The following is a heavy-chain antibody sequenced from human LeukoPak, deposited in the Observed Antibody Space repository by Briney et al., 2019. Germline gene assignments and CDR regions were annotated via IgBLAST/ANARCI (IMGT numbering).Heavy chain of an antibody. CDR2: ISASAGST. CDR3: AKEGSSAWYPPGRDAFDV. CDR1: GFTFSSHA. V-gene: IGHV3-23*01. J-gene: IGHJ3*01. Sequence: PGGSLRLSCAASGFTFSSHAMSWVRQAPGKGLEWVSVISASAGSTYYADSVKGRFTISRDNSKNTVSLQMSSLRAEDTAVYFCAKEGSSAWYPPGRDAFDVWGQGTRVTVSS. D-gene: IGHD6-19*01.